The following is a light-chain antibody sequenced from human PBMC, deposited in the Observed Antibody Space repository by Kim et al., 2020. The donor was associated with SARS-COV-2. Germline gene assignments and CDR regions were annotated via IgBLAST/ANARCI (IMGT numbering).Light chain of an antibody. J-gene: IGKJ4*01. CDR3: QQYCSSPLT. CDR1: HSVSSSY. V-gene: IGKV3-20*01. Sequence: LLPVDRASLSCSASHSVSSSYFAWYQQKPGQAPRLLIYGASSSATGIPDRFCGSGSRTDFSLTISRLEPEDVAVDYCQQYCSSPLTFGGGTKLEI. CDR2: GAS.